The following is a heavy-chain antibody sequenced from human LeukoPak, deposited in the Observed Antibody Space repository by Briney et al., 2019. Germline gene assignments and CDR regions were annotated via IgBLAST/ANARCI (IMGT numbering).Heavy chain of an antibody. J-gene: IGHJ4*02. CDR3: ARGRRGYSYGSLGFDY. V-gene: IGHV4-61*05. CDR2: IYYSGST. D-gene: IGHD5-18*01. CDR1: GYSISSGYY. Sequence: SETLSLTCTVSGYSISSGYYWGWIRQPPGKGLEWIGYIYYSGSTNYNPSLKSRVTISVDTSKNQFSLKLSSVTAADTAVYYCARGRRGYSYGSLGFDYWGQGTLVTVSS.